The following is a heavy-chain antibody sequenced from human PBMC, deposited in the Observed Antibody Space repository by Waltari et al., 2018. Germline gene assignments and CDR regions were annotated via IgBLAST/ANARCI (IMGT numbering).Heavy chain of an antibody. CDR2: INHAGYT. Sequence: QVQLQQWGAGLLQASETLSLTCPVYGGSFSGYSWRWVRQPPGKGLGWIGEINHAGYTNHNPSLRSRVTMSADTSKSQFSLKLNSVTAADTAVYYCVRLEDCTGPGGHCYSGDPFALDVWGQGTTVTVSS. V-gene: IGHV4-34*02. J-gene: IGHJ6*02. CDR3: VRLEDCTGPGGHCYSGDPFALDV. D-gene: IGHD2-15*01. CDR1: GGSFSGYS.